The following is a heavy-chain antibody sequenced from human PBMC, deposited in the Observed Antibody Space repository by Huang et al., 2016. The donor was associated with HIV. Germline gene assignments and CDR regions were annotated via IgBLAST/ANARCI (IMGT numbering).Heavy chain of an antibody. V-gene: IGHV4-39*01. CDR3: ARHREGPVAYYSGWGSHLNYMDV. Sequence: QLLLQESGPGLVKPSEALALTCAVSGGSIRSSDYHWGWIRQPPGKGLEWFGSIYNKGSTTDSPPLRSRVTIAVDPSKNLFFLNLTSVTAADTAVYYCARHREGPVAYYSGWGSHLNYMDVWGRGRTVVVSS. D-gene: IGHD3-10*01. CDR1: GGSIRSSDYH. J-gene: IGHJ6*03. CDR2: IYNKGST.